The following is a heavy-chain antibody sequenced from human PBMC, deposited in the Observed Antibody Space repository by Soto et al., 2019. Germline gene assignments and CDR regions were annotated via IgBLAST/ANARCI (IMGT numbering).Heavy chain of an antibody. Sequence: SETLSLTCTVSGGSISSYYWSWIRQPPGKGLEWIGYFYYSGSTNYNPSLKSRVTISVETSKNQFSLKLSSVTAADTAVYYCARHSYGGNDYCGQGPLVTVS. CDR2: FYYSGST. J-gene: IGHJ4*02. V-gene: IGHV4-59*01. CDR1: GGSISSYY. CDR3: ARHSYGGNDY. D-gene: IGHD4-17*01.